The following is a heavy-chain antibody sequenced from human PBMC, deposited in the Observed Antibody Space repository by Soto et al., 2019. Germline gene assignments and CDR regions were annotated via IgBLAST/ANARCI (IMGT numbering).Heavy chain of an antibody. CDR3: ANRGKYYFDY. J-gene: IGHJ4*02. Sequence: GGSLRLSCAASGFTFSSYAMNWVRQAPGKGLEWVSSISGSGAATYYADSVKGRFTISRDNSKNTLYLQMNSLRAEDTAVYYCANRGKYYFDYWGQGTLVTVSS. V-gene: IGHV3-23*01. CDR1: GFTFSSYA. CDR2: ISGSGAAT.